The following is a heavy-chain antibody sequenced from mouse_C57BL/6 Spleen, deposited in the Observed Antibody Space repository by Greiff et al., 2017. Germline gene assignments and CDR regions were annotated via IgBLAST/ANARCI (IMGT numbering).Heavy chain of an antibody. J-gene: IGHJ4*01. V-gene: IGHV1-26*01. CDR1: GYTFTDYY. Sequence: EVQLQQSGPELVKPGASVKISCKASGYTFTDYYMNWVKQSHGKSLEWIGDINPNNGGTSYNQKFKGKATLTVDKSSSTAYMELRSLTSEDSAVYYRALYSFYYYAMDYWGQGTSVTVSS. CDR3: ALYSFYYYAMDY. D-gene: IGHD2-1*01. CDR2: INPNNGGT.